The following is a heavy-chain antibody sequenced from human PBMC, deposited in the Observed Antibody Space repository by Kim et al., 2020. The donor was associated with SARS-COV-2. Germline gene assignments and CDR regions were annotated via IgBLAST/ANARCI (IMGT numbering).Heavy chain of an antibody. CDR1: GFTFSSYG. CDR3: ARDAGLRYFDWLSSYFDY. D-gene: IGHD3-9*01. CDR2: IWYDGSNK. Sequence: GGSLRLSCAASGFTFSSYGMHWVRQAPGKGLEWVAVIWYDGSNKYYADSVKGRFTISRDNSKNTLYLLMNSLRAEDTAVYYCARDAGLRYFDWLSSYFDYWGQGPLVTVSS. J-gene: IGHJ4*02. V-gene: IGHV3-33*01.